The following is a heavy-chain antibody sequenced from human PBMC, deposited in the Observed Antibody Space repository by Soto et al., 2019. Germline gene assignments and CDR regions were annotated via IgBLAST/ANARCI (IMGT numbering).Heavy chain of an antibody. CDR2: IIPILGIA. D-gene: IGHD5-12*01. V-gene: IGHV1-69*02. Sequence: VKVSCKASGGTFSSYTISWVRQAPGQGLEWMGRIIPILGIANYAQKFQGRVTITADKSTSTAYMELSSLRSEDTAVYYCARADSGYDPYYFDYWGQGTLVTVSS. CDR1: GGTFSSYT. J-gene: IGHJ4*02. CDR3: ARADSGYDPYYFDY.